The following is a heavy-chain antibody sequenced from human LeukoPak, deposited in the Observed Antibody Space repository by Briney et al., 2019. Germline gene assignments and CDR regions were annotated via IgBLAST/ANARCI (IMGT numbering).Heavy chain of an antibody. J-gene: IGHJ3*02. D-gene: IGHD3-22*01. CDR3: ARGSRITMIVVVADAFDI. V-gene: IGHV4-59*12. CDR2: ISYSGST. CDR1: GGSISSYF. Sequence: SETLSLTCTVSGGSISSYFWSWIRQPPGKGLEWIGYISYSGSTNYNPSLKSRVTISVDTSKNQFSLKLSSVTAADTAVYYCARGSRITMIVVVADAFDIWGQGTMVTVSS.